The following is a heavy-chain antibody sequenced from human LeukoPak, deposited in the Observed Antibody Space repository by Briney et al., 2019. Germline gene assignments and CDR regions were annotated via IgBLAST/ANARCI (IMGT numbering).Heavy chain of an antibody. Sequence: SETLSLTCAVYGGSFSGYYWSWIRQPPGKGLEWIGEINHSGSTNYNPSLKSRVTISVDTSKNQFSLNLSSVTAADTAVYFCARAGFTIFGEVTEYYYYYMDVWGRGTTVTVSS. CDR3: ARAGFTIFGEVTEYYYYYMDV. V-gene: IGHV4-34*01. CDR1: GGSFSGYY. CDR2: INHSGST. D-gene: IGHD3-3*01. J-gene: IGHJ6*03.